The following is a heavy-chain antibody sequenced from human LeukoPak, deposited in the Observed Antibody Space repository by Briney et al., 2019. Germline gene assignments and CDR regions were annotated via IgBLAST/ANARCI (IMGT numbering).Heavy chain of an antibody. CDR2: ISYDGSNK. CDR1: GFTFSSYA. V-gene: IGHV3-30-3*01. CDR3: ATPPGGSSSRDY. Sequence: PGGSLRLSCAASGFTFSSYAMHWVRQAPGKGLEWEAVISYDGSNKYYADSVKGRFTISRDNSKNTLYLQMNSLRAEDTAVYYCATPPGGSSSRDYWGQGTLVTVSS. D-gene: IGHD6-13*01. J-gene: IGHJ4*02.